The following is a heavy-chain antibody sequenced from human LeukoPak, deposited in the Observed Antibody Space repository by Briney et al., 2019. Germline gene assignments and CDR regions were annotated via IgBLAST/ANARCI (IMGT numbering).Heavy chain of an antibody. CDR2: ISGTGGRT. J-gene: IGHJ6*02. CDR1: GFTFSNYA. V-gene: IGHV3-23*01. Sequence: TGTSLRLSCTASGFTFSNYAMTWVRQAPGKGLEWVSSISGTGGRTYSADSVKGRFTISRDNSKNTLYLQMKNLRVEHTAVYYCAKGLHRGVGYGVDVWGQGTTVSVSS. D-gene: IGHD3-16*01. CDR3: AKGLHRGVGYGVDV.